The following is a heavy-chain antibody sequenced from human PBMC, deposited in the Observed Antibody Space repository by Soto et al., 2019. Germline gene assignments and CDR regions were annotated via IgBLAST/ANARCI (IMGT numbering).Heavy chain of an antibody. J-gene: IGHJ4*02. CDR3: TTDPHSTGTKY. Sequence: GGSLRLSCAASGFILSGVWMSWVRQAPGAGLEWVGRIKGKTEGGTTDYAAPVKGRFTISRDASKKTLYLQMNSLKTEDTAVYYCTTDPHSTGTKYWGQGTLVTVSS. CDR1: GFILSGVW. CDR2: IKGKTEGGTT. D-gene: IGHD1-1*01. V-gene: IGHV3-15*01.